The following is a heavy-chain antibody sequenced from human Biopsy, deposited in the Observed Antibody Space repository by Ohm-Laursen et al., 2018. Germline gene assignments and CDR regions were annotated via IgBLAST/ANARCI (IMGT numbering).Heavy chain of an antibody. CDR3: ARHSPPGLEVSWNDVFGI. CDR1: GYTFRSYG. J-gene: IGHJ3*02. D-gene: IGHD5/OR15-5a*01. Sequence: ASVKVSCKASGYTFRSYGISWVRQAPGQGLEWLGWISGQRNKTRYGQKVQGRVMMTKDTSTTTAHLELRSLRSDDTAVYCCARHSPPGLEVSWNDVFGIWGQGTVVTVS. CDR2: ISGQRNKT. V-gene: IGHV1-18*01.